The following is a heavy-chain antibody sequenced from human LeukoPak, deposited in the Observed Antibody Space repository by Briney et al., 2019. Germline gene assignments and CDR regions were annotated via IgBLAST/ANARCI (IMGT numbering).Heavy chain of an antibody. V-gene: IGHV3-73*01. CDR1: GFTFSGSA. CDR3: TSGYAGNSDYYYYMDV. Sequence: TGGSLRLSCTASGFTFSGSALHWVRQPSGKGLECIARIRRKGNNYVTAYAASVRGRFTISRDDSETTTFLQMNSLKIEDTALYYCTSGYAGNSDYYYYMDVWGTGTTVAVSS. J-gene: IGHJ6*03. CDR2: IRRKGNNYVT. D-gene: IGHD2-2*01.